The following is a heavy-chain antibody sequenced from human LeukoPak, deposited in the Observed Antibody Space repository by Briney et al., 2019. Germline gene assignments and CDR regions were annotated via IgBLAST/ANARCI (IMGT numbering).Heavy chain of an antibody. D-gene: IGHD1-7*01. J-gene: IGHJ4*02. CDR1: GFTFSSYW. Sequence: GGSLRLSCAASGFTFSSYWMSWVRQAPGKGLEWVANIKQDGSEKYYVDSVKGRFTISRDTAKNSLYLKMNSLRAEDTAVYYCAKIRVIFNWNYAYYFDYWGQGSLVTVSS. CDR2: IKQDGSEK. CDR3: AKIRVIFNWNYAYYFDY. V-gene: IGHV3-7*01.